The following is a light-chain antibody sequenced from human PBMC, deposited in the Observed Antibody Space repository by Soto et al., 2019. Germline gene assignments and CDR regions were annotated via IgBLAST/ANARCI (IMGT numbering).Light chain of an antibody. CDR3: LQHTSSALT. CDR1: QDVRND. CDR2: AAS. V-gene: IGKV1-17*01. J-gene: IGKJ4*01. Sequence: DIQMTQSPSSLSASVGDRVTITCRASQDVRNDLGWYQQKPGKAPKRLIYAASSLQGGVPSRFSGSGYGTEFTLTITSLQPEDVAAYYCLQHTSSALTFGGGTKVEIK.